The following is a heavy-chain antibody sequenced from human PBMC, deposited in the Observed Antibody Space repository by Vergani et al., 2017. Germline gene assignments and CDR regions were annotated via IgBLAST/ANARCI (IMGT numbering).Heavy chain of an antibody. CDR1: GGSISSGSYY. V-gene: IGHV4-61*02. CDR3: ASDRNYGSGSYHDY. Sequence: QVQLQESGPGLVKPSQTLSLTCTVSGGSISSGSYYWSWIRQPAGKGLEWIGRIYTSGSTNYNPSLKSRVTISVDTSKNQFSLKLSSVTAADTAVYYCASDRNYGSGSYHDYWGQGTLVTVSS. J-gene: IGHJ4*02. CDR2: IYTSGST. D-gene: IGHD3-10*01.